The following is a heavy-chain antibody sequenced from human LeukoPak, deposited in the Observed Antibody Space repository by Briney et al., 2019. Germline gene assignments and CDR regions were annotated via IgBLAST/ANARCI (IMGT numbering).Heavy chain of an antibody. CDR2: IYQSGST. Sequence: SETLSLTCAASGYSITTGSYWGWIRQPPGKGLEWIGSIYQSGSTYYNPSLKSRVTISVDKAKNQFSLNLRSVTARVTDVYYCARSLSTAVIDHGGRGILVTVSS. V-gene: IGHV4-38-2*01. CDR3: ARSLSTAVIDH. D-gene: IGHD3-22*01. CDR1: GYSITTGSY. J-gene: IGHJ4*02.